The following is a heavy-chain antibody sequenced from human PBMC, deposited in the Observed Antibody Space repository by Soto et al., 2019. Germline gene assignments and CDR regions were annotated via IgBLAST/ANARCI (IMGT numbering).Heavy chain of an antibody. J-gene: IGHJ6*02. V-gene: IGHV1-69*12. D-gene: IGHD3-16*01. CDR2: IIPIFATA. CDR1: GGTFSSYA. CDR3: AQCLLGVNYYYGMDV. Sequence: QVQLVQSGAEVKKPGSSVKVSCKASGGTFSSYAINWVRQAPGQGLEWMVGIIPIFATADYAQKFQGRVTITADESTSTAYMELSSLRSEDTAVYYCAQCLLGVNYYYGMDVWGQGTTVTVAS.